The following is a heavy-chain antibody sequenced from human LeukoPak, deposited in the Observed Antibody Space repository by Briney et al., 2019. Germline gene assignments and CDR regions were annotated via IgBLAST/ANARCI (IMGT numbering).Heavy chain of an antibody. J-gene: IGHJ4*02. CDR3: TRSPEPTTYYFFDH. V-gene: IGHV3-49*03. CDR2: IRSKAYGETI. D-gene: IGHD2/OR15-2a*01. Sequence: GGSLRLSCRASGFAFGDYDMSWFRQAPGKGLEWVGLIRSKAYGETIEYAASVKGRFTISRDDSESIAYVEMNSLKSEDTAVYSCTRSPEPTTYYFFDHWGQGTLVTVSS. CDR1: GFAFGDYD.